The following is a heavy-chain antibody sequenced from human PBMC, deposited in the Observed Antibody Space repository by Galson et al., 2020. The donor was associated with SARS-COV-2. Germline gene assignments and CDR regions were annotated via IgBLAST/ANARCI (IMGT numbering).Heavy chain of an antibody. D-gene: IGHD3-22*01. CDR1: GASIRSFY. CDR3: ARDEDTMTVGGYYYMDV. CDR2: VYPSGST. V-gene: IGHV4-4*07. J-gene: IGHJ6*03. Sequence: SETLSLTCTVSGASIRSFYCSWIRQSAGKGLEWIGGVYPSGSTNYNPSLKSRVTMSADTSKNQFSLKLTSVTAADTAVYYCARDEDTMTVGGYYYMDVWGKGTTVTISS.